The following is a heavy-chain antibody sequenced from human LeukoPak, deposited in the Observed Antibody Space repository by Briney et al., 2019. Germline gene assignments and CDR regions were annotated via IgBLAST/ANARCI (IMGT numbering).Heavy chain of an antibody. J-gene: IGHJ2*01. CDR2: ICAGGENT. V-gene: IGHV3-23*01. CDR1: GFTFTSYV. D-gene: IGHD3-10*01. Sequence: PGGALRLSCAASGFTFTSYVMSWMRQAPGKGLEWVSAICAGGENTYYADSVKGRFTISRDNSKNTPYLQMNSLRAEDTATYYRAKPRAMRTGVGRYFDLWGRGTLVTVSS. CDR3: AKPRAMRTGVGRYFDL.